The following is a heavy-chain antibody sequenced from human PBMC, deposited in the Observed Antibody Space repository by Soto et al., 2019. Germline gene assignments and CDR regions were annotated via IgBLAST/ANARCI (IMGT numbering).Heavy chain of an antibody. CDR1: GFTFSSYS. CDR3: ASGRWFDP. Sequence: EVQLVESGGGLVQPGGSLRLSCAASGFTFSSYSLNWVGQPPGKGLEWVSYISSSSSTIYYADSVKGRFTISRDNAKNSLYLQMNSLRDEDTAVYYCASGRWFDPWGQGTLVTVSS. V-gene: IGHV3-48*02. CDR2: ISSSSSTI. J-gene: IGHJ5*02.